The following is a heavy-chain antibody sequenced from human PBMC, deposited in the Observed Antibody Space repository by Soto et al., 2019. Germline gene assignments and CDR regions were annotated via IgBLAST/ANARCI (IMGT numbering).Heavy chain of an antibody. J-gene: IGHJ6*02. CDR1: GGTFSSYT. CDR2: IIPILGIA. V-gene: IGHV1-69*02. Sequence: SVKVSCKASGGTFSSYTISWVRQAPGQGLEWIGRIIPILGIANYAQKFQGRVTMTADKSTSIAYMELSSLRSEDTAVYYCASYYYGSGSLIYYYYGMDVWGQGTTVTVSS. CDR3: ASYYYGSGSLIYYYYGMDV. D-gene: IGHD3-10*01.